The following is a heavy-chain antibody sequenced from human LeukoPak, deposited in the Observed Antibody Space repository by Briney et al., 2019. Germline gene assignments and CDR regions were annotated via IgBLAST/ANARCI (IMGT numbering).Heavy chain of an antibody. CDR1: GFTFSSYA. V-gene: IGHV3-23*01. J-gene: IGHJ4*02. Sequence: GGSLRLSCAASGFTFSSYAMSWVRQAPGKGLEWVSAISGSGGSTYYADSVKGRFTISRDNSKNTLYLQMNSLRAEDTAVYYCAKGPLDYYDSSGYPADYFDYWGKGTLVTVSS. CDR2: ISGSGGST. D-gene: IGHD3-22*01. CDR3: AKGPLDYYDSSGYPADYFDY.